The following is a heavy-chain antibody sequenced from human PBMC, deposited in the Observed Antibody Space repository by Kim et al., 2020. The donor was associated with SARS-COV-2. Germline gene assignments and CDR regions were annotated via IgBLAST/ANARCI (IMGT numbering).Heavy chain of an antibody. J-gene: IGHJ4*02. CDR3: ARDLYSGYEPPFFDY. V-gene: IGHV1-3*01. D-gene: IGHD5-12*01. Sequence: QKFQGRVTITRDTSASTAYMELSSLRSEDTAVYYCARDLYSGYEPPFFDYWGQGTLVTVSS.